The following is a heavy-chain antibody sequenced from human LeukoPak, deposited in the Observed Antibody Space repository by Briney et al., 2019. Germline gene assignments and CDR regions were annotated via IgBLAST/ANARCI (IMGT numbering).Heavy chain of an antibody. V-gene: IGHV3-21*01. CDR2: ISNSSSYI. CDR1: GFTFSNYN. D-gene: IGHD1-26*01. CDR3: ARDHSGSYYDYFDY. J-gene: IGHJ4*02. Sequence: KPAGSLRLSCAASGFTFSNYNMNWVRQAPGKGLEWVSSISNSSSYIYYADSVKGRFTISRDNAENSLYLQMNSLRVEDTAMYYCARDHSGSYYDYFDYWGQGTLVTVSS.